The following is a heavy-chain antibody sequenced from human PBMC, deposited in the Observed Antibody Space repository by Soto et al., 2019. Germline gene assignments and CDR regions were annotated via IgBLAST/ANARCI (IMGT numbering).Heavy chain of an antibody. CDR2: INHSGST. Sequence: PSETLSLTCAGYGGYFSGYYWSWLRQPPGKGLEWIEEINHSGSTNYNPSLKSRVTISVDTSKNQFSLKLSSVTAADTAVYYCAITLVYYDILTGRGAAFDIWGQGTMVTVSS. V-gene: IGHV4-34*01. J-gene: IGHJ3*02. D-gene: IGHD3-9*01. CDR3: AITLVYYDILTGRGAAFDI. CDR1: GGYFSGYY.